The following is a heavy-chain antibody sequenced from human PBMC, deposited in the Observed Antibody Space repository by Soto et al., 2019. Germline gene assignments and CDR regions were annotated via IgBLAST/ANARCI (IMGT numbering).Heavy chain of an antibody. CDR3: ARGTTVTTGLAGDFDY. V-gene: IGHV3-33*01. J-gene: IGHJ4*02. Sequence: GGSLGLSCAASGVTFSSYGGHWVRQAPGQGLECVAVIWYDGRNKYYADSVKGRFTISRDNSKNTLYLQMNSLRAEDTAVEDCARGTTVTTGLAGDFDYWGQG. CDR2: IWYDGRNK. D-gene: IGHD4-4*01. CDR1: GVTFSSYG.